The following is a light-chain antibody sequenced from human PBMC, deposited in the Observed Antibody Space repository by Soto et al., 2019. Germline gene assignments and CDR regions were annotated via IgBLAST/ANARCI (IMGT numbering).Light chain of an antibody. CDR2: DAS. V-gene: IGKV1-13*02. CDR3: QQFNSYPLT. J-gene: IGKJ4*01. CDR1: QGISSA. Sequence: AIQLTQSPSSLSASVGDRVTITCRASQGISSALAWYQQKPAKAPKLLIYDASSLESGVPSRFSGSGSGTDFTLTISSLQPEDFAAYHCQQFNSYPLTFGGGTKVDIK.